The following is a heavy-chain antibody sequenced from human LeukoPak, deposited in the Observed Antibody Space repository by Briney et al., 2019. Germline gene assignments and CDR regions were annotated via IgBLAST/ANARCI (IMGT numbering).Heavy chain of an antibody. V-gene: IGHV1-46*01. D-gene: IGHD3-10*01. CDR2: INPSVGST. CDR3: ASYGSGVQASFDN. Sequence: ASVKVSCKASGYTFTSYYMHWVRQAPGQGLEWVGIINPSVGSTTYAQKFQGRVTMTRDTSTSTVYMELSSLRSEDTAVYYCASYGSGVQASFDNWGQGSLVTVSS. J-gene: IGHJ4*02. CDR1: GYTFTSYY.